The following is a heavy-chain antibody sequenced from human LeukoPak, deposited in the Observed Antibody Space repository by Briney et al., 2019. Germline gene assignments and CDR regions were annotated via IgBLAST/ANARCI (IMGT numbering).Heavy chain of an antibody. D-gene: IGHD2-21*01. CDR2: ITSKSNYI. J-gene: IGHJ6*03. V-gene: IGHV3-21*01. CDR1: GFTFSVYS. Sequence: GSLRLSCLGPGFTFSVYSMNWGRQAPGEGLGWVSSITSKSNYIYYADSVKGRFTISRDNAMNSVFLQLNSLRAEDSAVYYCTSGLIAIESDNNLYQYMDVWGKGTTVTVSS. CDR3: TSGLIAIESDNNLYQYMDV.